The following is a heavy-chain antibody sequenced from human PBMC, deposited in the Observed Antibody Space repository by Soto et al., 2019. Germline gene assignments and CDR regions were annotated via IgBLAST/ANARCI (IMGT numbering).Heavy chain of an antibody. CDR3: ARGLRKGNYGMDV. J-gene: IGHJ6*02. Sequence: SVKVSCKASGGTFDNYAVSWVRQAPGQGLEWMGGIIPMFETVNYAQRFQGRLTIAADESTSTAYMELTSLTSADTAIYFCARGLRKGNYGMDVWGQGTTVTVSS. CDR1: GGTFDNYA. V-gene: IGHV1-69*13. CDR2: IIPMFETV. D-gene: IGHD2-15*01.